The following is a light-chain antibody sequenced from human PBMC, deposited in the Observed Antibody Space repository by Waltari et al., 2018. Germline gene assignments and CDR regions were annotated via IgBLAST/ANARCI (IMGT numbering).Light chain of an antibody. CDR1: GSNIRAGYD. J-gene: IGLJ2*01. CDR3: QSYDTSLRVV. V-gene: IGLV1-40*01. CDR2: GST. Sequence: QSVLPQPPSVSGAPGQRVTISCLGSGSNIRAGYDVHWYQQLPRAAPKLLIYGSTSRPLGVPDRFFGSTSGTSASLAITGLQAEDEADYYCQSYDTSLRVVFGGGTKLTVL.